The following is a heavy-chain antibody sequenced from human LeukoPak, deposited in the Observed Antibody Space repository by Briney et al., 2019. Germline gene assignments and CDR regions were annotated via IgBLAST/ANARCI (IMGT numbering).Heavy chain of an antibody. Sequence: GASVKVSCKASGGTFSSYAISRVRQAPGQGLEWMGGIIPIFGTANYAQKFQGRVTITTDESTSTAYMELSSLRSGDTAVYYCASPPGLHYYGSAYYFDYWGQGTLVTVSS. CDR3: ASPPGLHYYGSAYYFDY. V-gene: IGHV1-69*05. CDR2: IIPIFGTA. D-gene: IGHD3-10*01. CDR1: GGTFSSYA. J-gene: IGHJ4*02.